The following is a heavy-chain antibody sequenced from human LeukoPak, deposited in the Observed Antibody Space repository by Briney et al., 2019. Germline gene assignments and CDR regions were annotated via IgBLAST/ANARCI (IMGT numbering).Heavy chain of an antibody. CDR3: ARVLVPYDSSGYYLYYYYYYMDV. V-gene: IGHV4-61*02. CDR2: IYSSGST. D-gene: IGHD3-22*01. CDR1: GGSISSGGYY. J-gene: IGHJ6*03. Sequence: SETLSLTCTVSGGSISSGGYYWSWIRQPAGKGLEWIGRIYSSGSTNYNPSLKSRVTISVDTSKNQFSLKLSSVTAADTAVYYCARVLVPYDSSGYYLYYYYYYMDVWGKGTTVTVSS.